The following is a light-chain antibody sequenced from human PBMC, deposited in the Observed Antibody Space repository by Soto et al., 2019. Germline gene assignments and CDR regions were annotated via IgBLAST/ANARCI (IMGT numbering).Light chain of an antibody. CDR3: QQYGSSSWT. CDR1: QSVRSSY. CDR2: GAS. Sequence: EIVWTQSPGTLSLPPGERATLSCRASQSVRSSYLAWYQQKFGQAPRLLIYGASSRATGIPDRFSGSGSGTDFTLTISRLEPEDFAVYYCQQYGSSSWTFGQGTKV. V-gene: IGKV3-20*01. J-gene: IGKJ1*01.